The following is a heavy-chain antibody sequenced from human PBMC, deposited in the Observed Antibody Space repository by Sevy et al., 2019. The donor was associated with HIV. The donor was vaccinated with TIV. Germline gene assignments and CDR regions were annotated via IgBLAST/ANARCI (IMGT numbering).Heavy chain of an antibody. CDR3: ATTKDYYDSSAYPFDY. D-gene: IGHD3-22*01. CDR1: GYTLTGFS. Sequence: ASVKVSCKVSGYTLTGFSMHWVRQAPGEGREWMATFDSEDDETIYAQKFQGRVTMTEDTTTDTAYMELSSLRSEDTAVYYCATTKDYYDSSAYPFDYWGQGTLVTVSS. CDR2: FDSEDDET. J-gene: IGHJ4*02. V-gene: IGHV1-24*01.